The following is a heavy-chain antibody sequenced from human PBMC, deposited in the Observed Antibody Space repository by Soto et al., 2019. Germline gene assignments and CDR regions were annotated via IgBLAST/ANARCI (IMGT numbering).Heavy chain of an antibody. V-gene: IGHV4-59*01. Sequence: SETLSLTCTVSGGSISRYYWSWIRQPPGKGLEWIGYIYYIGSTNYNPSLKSRVTISVDTSKNQFSLTLSSVTAADQAVYYCARDLYGSGPFFDYWGQGTLVTVSS. CDR2: IYYIGST. CDR1: GGSISRYY. J-gene: IGHJ4*02. CDR3: ARDLYGSGPFFDY. D-gene: IGHD3-10*01.